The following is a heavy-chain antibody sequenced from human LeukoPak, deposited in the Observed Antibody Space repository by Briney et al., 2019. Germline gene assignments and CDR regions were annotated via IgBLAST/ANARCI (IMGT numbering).Heavy chain of an antibody. V-gene: IGHV3-7*01. CDR1: GFTFNNYW. CDR3: TTFGVVTHYYMDV. D-gene: IGHD3-3*01. Sequence: PGGSLRLSCVVSGFTFNNYWMSWVRQAPGKGLEWVATMKQDGGEIYYVDSVRGRFTISRDNAKNSLYLQMNSLRAEDTAMYYCTTFGVVTHYYMDVWGKGTTVTVSS. J-gene: IGHJ6*03. CDR2: MKQDGGEI.